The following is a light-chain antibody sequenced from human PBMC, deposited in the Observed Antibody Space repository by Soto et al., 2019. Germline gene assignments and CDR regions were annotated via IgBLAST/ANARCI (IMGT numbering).Light chain of an antibody. CDR1: QDISTF. Sequence: DIQLTQSPSSLSASVGDRVTITCQASQDISTFLNWYQQKPGKAPNLLIYDASELQTGVPSRFSGSGSGTDFTFTTNSLQPEDIATYYCQQNDNLRWTFGQGTKVDIK. V-gene: IGKV1-33*01. CDR2: DAS. CDR3: QQNDNLRWT. J-gene: IGKJ1*01.